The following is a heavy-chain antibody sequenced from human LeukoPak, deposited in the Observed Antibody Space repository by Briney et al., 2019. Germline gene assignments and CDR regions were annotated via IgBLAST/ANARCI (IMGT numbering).Heavy chain of an antibody. CDR2: IWYDGSNK. Sequence: GGSLRLSCAASGFTFSSYGMHWVRQAPGKGLEWVAVIWYDGSNKYYADSVKGRFTISRDNSKNTLYLQMNSLRAEDTAVYYCAKGQTFLGWTNYWGQGTLVTVSS. V-gene: IGHV3-33*06. D-gene: IGHD6-19*01. J-gene: IGHJ4*02. CDR1: GFTFSSYG. CDR3: AKGQTFLGWTNY.